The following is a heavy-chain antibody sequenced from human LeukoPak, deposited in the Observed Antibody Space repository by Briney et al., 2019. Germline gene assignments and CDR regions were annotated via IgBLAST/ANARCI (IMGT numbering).Heavy chain of an antibody. CDR1: GYTFTGYY. V-gene: IGHV1-2*02. CDR2: INPNSGGT. J-gene: IGHJ4*01. CDR3: ATDSSGYYYTPPSFDY. D-gene: IGHD3-22*01. Sequence: ASVKVSCKASGYTFTGYYMHWVRQAPGQGLEWMGWINPNSGGTNYAQKFQGRVTMTRDTSISTAYMELSRLRSDDTAVYYCATDSSGYYYTPPSFDYWGHGSLVTVSS.